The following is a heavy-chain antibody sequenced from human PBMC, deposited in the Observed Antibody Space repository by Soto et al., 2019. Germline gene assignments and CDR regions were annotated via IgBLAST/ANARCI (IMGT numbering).Heavy chain of an antibody. J-gene: IGHJ4*02. D-gene: IGHD3-10*01. CDR3: ARDSLACRIQGSGARPADY. Sequence: AGGSLTLTCAASGFTFSSYAMHWVRQAPGKGLEWVAVISYDGSNKYYANSVKGQFTISRDKSKNTLYLQMNSLRAEDTAVYYCARDSLACRIQGSGARPADYWGQGTLVTVSS. V-gene: IGHV3-30-3*01. CDR2: ISYDGSNK. CDR1: GFTFSSYA.